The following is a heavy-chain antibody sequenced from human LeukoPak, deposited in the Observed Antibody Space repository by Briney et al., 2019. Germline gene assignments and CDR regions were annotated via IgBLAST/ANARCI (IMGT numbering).Heavy chain of an antibody. J-gene: IGHJ3*01. CDR1: GGSISSYY. Sequence: KPSETLSLTCTVSGGSISSYYWSWIRQPPGKGLEWIGYIYYSGSTNYNPSLKSRVTISVDTSKNHFSLRLNSVTAADTGVYYCAIMGSAYGNAFDVWGQGTMVTVSP. V-gene: IGHV4-59*01. CDR3: AIMGSAYGNAFDV. CDR2: IYYSGST. D-gene: IGHD1-1*01.